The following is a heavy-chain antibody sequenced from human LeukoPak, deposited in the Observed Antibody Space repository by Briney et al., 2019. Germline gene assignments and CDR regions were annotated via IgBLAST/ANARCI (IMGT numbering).Heavy chain of an antibody. J-gene: IGHJ5*02. CDR3: ARAVGYCSSTSCYVAYNWFDP. Sequence: SVKVSCKASGGTFSSYAISWVRQAPGQGLEWMGGIIPIFGTANYAQKFQGRVTITTDESTSTAYTELSSLRSEDTAVYYCARAVGYCSSTSCYVAYNWFDPWGQGTLVTVSS. CDR1: GGTFSSYA. CDR2: IIPIFGTA. D-gene: IGHD2-2*01. V-gene: IGHV1-69*05.